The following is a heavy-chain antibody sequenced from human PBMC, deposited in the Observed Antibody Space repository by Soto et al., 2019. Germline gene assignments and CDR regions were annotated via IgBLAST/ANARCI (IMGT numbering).Heavy chain of an antibody. CDR2: ISWNSGSI. D-gene: IGHD4-17*01. V-gene: IGHV3-9*01. CDR3: AKVGDYGDYGLYFDY. Sequence: EVQLVESGGGLVQPGRSLRLSCAASGFTFDDYAMHWVRQAPGKGLEWVSGISWNSGSIGYADSVKGRFTISRDNAKNSLYLQMNSLRAEDTALYYFAKVGDYGDYGLYFDYWGQGTLVTVSS. CDR1: GFTFDDYA. J-gene: IGHJ4*02.